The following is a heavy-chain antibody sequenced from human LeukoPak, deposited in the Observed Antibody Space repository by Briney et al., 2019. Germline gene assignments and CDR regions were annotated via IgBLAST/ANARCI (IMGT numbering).Heavy chain of an antibody. CDR3: ARVDYGDYVY. D-gene: IGHD4-17*01. CDR1: GASISSYY. J-gene: IGHJ4*02. V-gene: IGHV4-59*01. Sequence: SETLSLTCTVSGASISSYYWSWIRQPPGKGLEWIGDIYYSGSIKYNPSLKSRVTMSVDTSKNQFSLKLSSVTAADTAIYYCARVDYGDYVYWGQGTLVTVSS. CDR2: IYYSGSI.